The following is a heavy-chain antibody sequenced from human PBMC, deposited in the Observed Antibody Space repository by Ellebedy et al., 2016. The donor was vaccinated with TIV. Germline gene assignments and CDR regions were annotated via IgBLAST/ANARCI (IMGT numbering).Heavy chain of an antibody. D-gene: IGHD3-9*01. V-gene: IGHV3-74*01. CDR2: INTDGSST. CDR3: ARESVRYFDWDY. CDR1: GFTLSGYW. Sequence: GESLKISCVASGFTLSGYWMHWVRQVPGKGLVWLARINTDGSSTSYADSVEGRFTISRDNDKKTLYLEMSGLRSDDTAVYYCARESVRYFDWDYWGQGTLVAV. J-gene: IGHJ4*02.